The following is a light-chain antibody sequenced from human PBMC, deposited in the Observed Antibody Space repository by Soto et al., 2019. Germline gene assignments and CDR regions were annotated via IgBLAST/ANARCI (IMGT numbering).Light chain of an antibody. CDR3: AAWDDSLNGQGV. CDR1: SSNIGSNT. Sequence: QSVLTQPPSASGTPGQRVTISCSGSSSNIGSNTVSWYQQVPGTAPKLLIYTNSQRPSGVPDRFSGSKSGTSASLAISGLQSEDEADYYCAAWDDSLNGQGVFGGGTKLT. V-gene: IGLV1-44*01. CDR2: TNS. J-gene: IGLJ3*02.